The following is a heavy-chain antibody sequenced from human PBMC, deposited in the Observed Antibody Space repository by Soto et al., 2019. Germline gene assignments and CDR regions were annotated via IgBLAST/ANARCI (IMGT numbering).Heavy chain of an antibody. J-gene: IGHJ4*02. CDR2: IYYSGST. V-gene: IGHV4-30-4*08. CDR1: GGSISSGGYY. D-gene: IGHD4-17*01. Sequence: QVQLQESGPGLVKPSQTLSLTCTVSGGSISSGGYYWSWIRQHPGKGLEWIGYIYYSGSTYYNPSLKGRVTISEDTSKNQFSLKLSSVTAADTAVYYCARGGGRTVTTRGYYFDYWGQGTLVTVSS. CDR3: ARGGGRTVTTRGYYFDY.